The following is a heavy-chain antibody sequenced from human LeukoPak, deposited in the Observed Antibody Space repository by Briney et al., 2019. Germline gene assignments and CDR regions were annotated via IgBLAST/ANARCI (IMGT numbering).Heavy chain of an antibody. Sequence: GSLRLSRAASGIALCNQAMGWVRQALGKGLEWVSGISDSGDITYYADSVKGRFTISRDNSKNTLFLQMNSLRAEDTAVYYCAKDARRTSGWYFFDYWGQGTLATVSS. D-gene: IGHD6-19*01. CDR2: ISDSGDIT. CDR3: AKDARRTSGWYFFDY. V-gene: IGHV3-23*01. J-gene: IGHJ4*02. CDR1: GIALCNQA.